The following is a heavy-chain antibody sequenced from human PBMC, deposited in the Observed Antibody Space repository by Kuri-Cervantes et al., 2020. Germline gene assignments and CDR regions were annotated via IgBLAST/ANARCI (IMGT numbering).Heavy chain of an antibody. CDR2: IIPIFGTA. Sequence: SVKVSCKASGGTSSSYAISWVRQAPGQGLEWMGGIIPIFGTANYAQKFQGRVTITADESTSTAYMELSSLRSEDTAVYYCARGSYDSSGYYFNYNYYGMDVWGQGTTVTVSS. J-gene: IGHJ6*02. V-gene: IGHV1-69*13. D-gene: IGHD3-22*01. CDR1: GGTSSSYA. CDR3: ARGSYDSSGYYFNYNYYGMDV.